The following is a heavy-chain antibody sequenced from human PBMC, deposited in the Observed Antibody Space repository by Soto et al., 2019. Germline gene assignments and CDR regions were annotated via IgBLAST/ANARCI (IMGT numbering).Heavy chain of an antibody. CDR1: GGSISSSSYY. CDR2: IYYSGST. V-gene: IGHV4-39*01. Sequence: SETLSLTCTVSGGSISSSSYYWGWIRQPPGKGLEWIGSIYYSGSTYYNPSLKSRVTISVDTSKNQFSLKLSSVTAAGTAVYYCARRGAGLYGGYYYYYYGMDVWGQGTTVTVSS. D-gene: IGHD2-8*02. J-gene: IGHJ6*02. CDR3: ARRGAGLYGGYYYYYYGMDV.